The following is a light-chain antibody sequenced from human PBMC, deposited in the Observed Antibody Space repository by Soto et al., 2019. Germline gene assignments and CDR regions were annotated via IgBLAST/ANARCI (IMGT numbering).Light chain of an antibody. CDR1: QSVSSN. CDR3: QQYNNWPPWT. Sequence: EIVMTQSPATLSVSSGESATLSGRASQSVSSNLAWYQQKPGQAPRLLIYGASTRATGIPARFSGSGSGTEFTLTISSLQSEDFAVYYCQQYNNWPPWTCGQGTKGDI. J-gene: IGKJ1*01. CDR2: GAS. V-gene: IGKV3-15*01.